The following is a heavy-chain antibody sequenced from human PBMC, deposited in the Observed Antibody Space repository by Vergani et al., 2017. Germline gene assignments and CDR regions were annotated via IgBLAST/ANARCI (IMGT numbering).Heavy chain of an antibody. J-gene: IGHJ3*02. CDR3: ARDLLYYDFVEGLGAFDI. CDR1: GYSVGSGYY. V-gene: IGHV4-38-2*02. CDR2: VHRNGNT. D-gene: IGHD3-3*01. Sequence: QVDLQESGPGLVKSSETLSLNCAVSGYSVGSGYYWGWIRQPPGRGLEWIGCVHRNGNTYYTSSLRSRATISRDTSKNQFSLRLTSVTAADTAVYYCARDLLYYDFVEGLGAFDIWGQGTMVTVSS.